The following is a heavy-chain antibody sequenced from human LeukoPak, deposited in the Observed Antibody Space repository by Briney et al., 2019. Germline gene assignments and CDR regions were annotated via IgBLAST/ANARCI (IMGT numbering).Heavy chain of an antibody. J-gene: IGHJ3*02. CDR2: IYYSGST. D-gene: IGHD6-13*01. Sequence: SQTLSLTCTVSGCSISSGDYYWSWIRQPPGKGLEWIGYIYYSGSTYYNPSLKSRVTISVDTSKNQFSLKLSSVTAADTAVYYCARFELADAFDIWGQGTMVTVSS. CDR1: GCSISSGDYY. V-gene: IGHV4-30-4*08. CDR3: ARFELADAFDI.